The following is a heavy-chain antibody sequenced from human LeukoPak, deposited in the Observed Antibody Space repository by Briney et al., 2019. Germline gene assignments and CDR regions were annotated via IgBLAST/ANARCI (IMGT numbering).Heavy chain of an antibody. D-gene: IGHD3-22*01. V-gene: IGHV1-18*01. CDR2: ISAYNGNT. J-gene: IGHJ4*02. Sequence: ASVKVSCKASGYTFTSYGISWVRQAPGQGLEWMGWISAYNGNTNYAQKFQGRVTMTEDTSTDTAYMELSSLRSEDTAVYYCATYDSSGYYSWAFAYWGQGTLVTVSS. CDR1: GYTFTSYG. CDR3: ATYDSSGYYSWAFAY.